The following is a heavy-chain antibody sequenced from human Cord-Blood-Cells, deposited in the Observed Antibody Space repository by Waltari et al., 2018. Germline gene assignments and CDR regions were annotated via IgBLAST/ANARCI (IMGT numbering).Heavy chain of an antibody. V-gene: IGHV3-7*01. CDR1: GFTFSSYW. CDR2: IKQDGSEK. CDR3: ARISLPRNAHYYDSSGYYYFDY. Sequence: VQLVESGGGLVQPGGSLRLSCAASGFTFSSYWMSWVRQAPGKGLEWVANIKQDGSEKYYVDSVKGRFTISRDNAKNSLYLQMNSLRAEDTAVYYCARISLPRNAHYYDSSGYYYFDYWGQGTLVTVSS. J-gene: IGHJ4*02. D-gene: IGHD3-22*01.